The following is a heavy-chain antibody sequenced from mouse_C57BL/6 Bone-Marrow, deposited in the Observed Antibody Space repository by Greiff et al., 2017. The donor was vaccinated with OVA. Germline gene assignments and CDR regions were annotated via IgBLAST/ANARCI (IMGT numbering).Heavy chain of an antibody. CDR3: ARSYYSNFAWFAY. V-gene: IGHV1-81*01. CDR2: IYPRSGNT. J-gene: IGHJ3*01. D-gene: IGHD2-5*01. Sequence: QVQLKESGAELARPGASVKLSCKASGYTFTSYGISWVKQRTGQGLEWIGAIYPRSGNTYYHEKFKGKATLTADKSSSTAYMELRSLTSEDAAVYFCARSYYSNFAWFAYWGQGTLVTVSA. CDR1: GYTFTSYG.